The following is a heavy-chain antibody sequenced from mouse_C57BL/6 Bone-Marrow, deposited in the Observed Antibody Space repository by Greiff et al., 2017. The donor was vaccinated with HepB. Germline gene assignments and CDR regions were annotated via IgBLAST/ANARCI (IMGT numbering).Heavy chain of an antibody. CDR2: IDPSDSET. D-gene: IGHD2-4*01. J-gene: IGHJ4*01. CDR3: ARLGNHRLRVYYAMDY. V-gene: IGHV1-52*01. CDR1: GYTFTSYW. Sequence: QVQLQQPGAELVRPGSSVKLSCKASGYTFTSYWMHRVKQRPIQGLEWIGNIDPSDSETHYNQKFKDKATLTVDKSSSTAYMQLSSLTSEDSAVYYCARLGNHRLRVYYAMDYWGQGTSVTVSS.